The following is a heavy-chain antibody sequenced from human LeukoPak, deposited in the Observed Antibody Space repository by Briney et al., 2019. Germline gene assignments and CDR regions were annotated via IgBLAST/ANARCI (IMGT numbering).Heavy chain of an antibody. CDR1: GFTFSSYN. D-gene: IGHD6-6*01. J-gene: IGHJ3*02. Sequence: SGGSLRLSCAASGFTFSSYNMNWVRQAPGKGLEWGSSISSSSSYIYYADSVKGRFTISRDNAKSSLYLQMNSLRAEDTAVYYSARSLPYSSSAHDAFDIWGQGTMVTVSP. CDR3: ARSLPYSSSAHDAFDI. V-gene: IGHV3-21*01. CDR2: ISSSSSYI.